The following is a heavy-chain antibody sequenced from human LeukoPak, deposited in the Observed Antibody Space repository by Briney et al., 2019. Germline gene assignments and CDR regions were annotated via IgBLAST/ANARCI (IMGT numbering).Heavy chain of an antibody. J-gene: IGHJ4*02. V-gene: IGHV4-59*08. Sequence: SETLSLTCSVSGGSISSYYWSWIRQPPGKGLEWIGYIYYSGSTNYNPSLKSRVTISVDTSKNQFSLKVSSVTAADTAVHYCASNYYGSGSLDYWGQGSLVTVSS. CDR1: GGSISSYY. D-gene: IGHD3-10*01. CDR3: ASNYYGSGSLDY. CDR2: IYYSGST.